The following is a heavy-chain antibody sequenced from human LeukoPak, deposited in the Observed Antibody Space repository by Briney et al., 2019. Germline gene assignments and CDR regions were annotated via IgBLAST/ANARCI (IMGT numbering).Heavy chain of an antibody. CDR3: ARGRLRYFDWNRSLRQSGAFDI. D-gene: IGHD3-9*01. Sequence: SQTLSLTCAISGDSVSSNSAAWSWIRQSPSRGLEWLGRTYYRSKWSNEYAVSVKSRITIKSDTSKNQFSLQLNSVTPEDTAVYFCARGRLRYFDWNRSLRQSGAFDIWGQGTMVTVSS. J-gene: IGHJ3*02. CDR1: GDSVSSNSAA. V-gene: IGHV6-1*01. CDR2: TYYRSKWSN.